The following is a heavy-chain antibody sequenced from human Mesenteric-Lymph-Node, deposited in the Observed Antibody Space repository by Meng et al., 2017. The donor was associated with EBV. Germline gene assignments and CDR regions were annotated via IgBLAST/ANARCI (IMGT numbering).Heavy chain of an antibody. D-gene: IGHD3-10*01. Sequence: QVHLLQSGPEMKKPAPSVKVSCKTSGYTFTTYGINWVRQAPGQGLEWMGWVSASKGYTNYAQKVQGRVTMITDSSTSTAYMELRSLRSDDTAIYYCARERVSMGRGVIIDDWFDVWGQGTLVTVSS. CDR3: ARERVSMGRGVIIDDWFDV. CDR1: GYTFTTYG. J-gene: IGHJ5*02. CDR2: VSASKGYT. V-gene: IGHV1-18*01.